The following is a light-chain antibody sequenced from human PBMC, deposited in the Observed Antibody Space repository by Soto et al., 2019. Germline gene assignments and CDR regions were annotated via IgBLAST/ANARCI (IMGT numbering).Light chain of an antibody. J-gene: IGKJ5*01. V-gene: IGKV3-11*01. CDR1: QSVSSY. CDR2: DAS. CDR3: QQYNNWPPIT. Sequence: EIMLTQSPATLSLSPGARAPLSCRASQSVSSYLAWYQQKPGQAPRLLIYDASNRATGIPARFSGSGSGTEFTLTISSLQSEDFAVYYCQQYNNWPPITFGQGTRLEIK.